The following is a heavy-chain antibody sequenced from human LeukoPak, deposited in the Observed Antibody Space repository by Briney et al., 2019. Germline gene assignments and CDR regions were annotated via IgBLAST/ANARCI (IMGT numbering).Heavy chain of an antibody. Sequence: ASVNVSCKASGYSFNIYDINWVRQAPGQGLEGMVWMSPNSGSATNAHTFKGRVTITRNISITTTYMELSSLRSEGTAVYYCARVTHYDFWSGYHYLDVWGKGTTVTVSS. V-gene: IGHV1-8*01. CDR3: ARVTHYDFWSGYHYLDV. D-gene: IGHD3-3*01. CDR1: GYSFNIYD. J-gene: IGHJ6*03. CDR2: MSPNSGSA.